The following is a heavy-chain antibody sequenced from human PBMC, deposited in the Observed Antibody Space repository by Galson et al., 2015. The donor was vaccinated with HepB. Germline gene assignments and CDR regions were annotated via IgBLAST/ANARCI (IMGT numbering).Heavy chain of an antibody. CDR3: ARGPGPTLVTPLGYFQH. CDR2: INPSGGST. D-gene: IGHD4-23*01. V-gene: IGHV1-46*03. J-gene: IGHJ1*01. CDR1: GYTFTSFY. Sequence: SVKVSCKASGYTFTSFYLHWVRQAPGQGLEWMGMINPSGGSTSYAQNFQGRVSMTRDTSTSTVYMDLSSLKSEDMAVYYCARGPGPTLVTPLGYFQHWGQGTLVTVSS.